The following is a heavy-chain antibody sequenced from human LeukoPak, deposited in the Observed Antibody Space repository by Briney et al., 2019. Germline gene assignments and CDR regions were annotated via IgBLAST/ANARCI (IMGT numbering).Heavy chain of an antibody. J-gene: IGHJ6*03. CDR2: INPNSGGT. CDR1: GYTYTGYY. D-gene: IGHD2-2*01. Sequence: ASVKVSCKASGYTYTGYYMHWVRQAPGQGLEWMGWINPNSGGTNYAQKFQGRVTMTRDTSISTAYMELSRLRSDDTAVYYCARGLRYCSSTSCYPYYYYYYMDVWGKGTTVTVSS. CDR3: ARGLRYCSSTSCYPYYYYYYMDV. V-gene: IGHV1-2*02.